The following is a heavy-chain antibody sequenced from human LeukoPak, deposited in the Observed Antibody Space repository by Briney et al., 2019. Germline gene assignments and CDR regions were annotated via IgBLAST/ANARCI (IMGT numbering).Heavy chain of an antibody. CDR1: EFSVGSNY. D-gene: IGHD4-17*01. J-gene: IGHJ4*02. CDR2: IYSGGST. CDR3: AKDRSGDYPTAFDY. Sequence: GGSLRLSCAASEFSVGSNYMTRVRQAPGKGLEWVSVIYSGGSTYYADSVKGRFTISRDNSKNTLYLQMNSLRAEDTAVYYCAKDRSGDYPTAFDYWGQGTLVTVSS. V-gene: IGHV3-66*02.